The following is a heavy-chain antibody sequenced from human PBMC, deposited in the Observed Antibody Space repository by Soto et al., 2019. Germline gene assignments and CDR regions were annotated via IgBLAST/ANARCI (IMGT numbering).Heavy chain of an antibody. CDR2: ISSSSSYI. V-gene: IGHV3-21*01. J-gene: IGHJ3*02. Sequence: GGSLRLSCAASGFTFSSYSMNLIRQAQGKGLEWVSSISSSSSYIYYADSVKGRFTISRDNAKNSLYLQMNSLRAEDTAVYYCARSQTYYYDSSVDAFDIWGQGTMVTVSS. CDR1: GFTFSSYS. CDR3: ARSQTYYYDSSVDAFDI. D-gene: IGHD3-22*01.